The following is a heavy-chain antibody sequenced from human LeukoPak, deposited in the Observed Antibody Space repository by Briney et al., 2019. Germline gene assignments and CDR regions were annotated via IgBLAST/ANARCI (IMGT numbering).Heavy chain of an antibody. Sequence: RGSLRLSCAASGFTFSSYSMNWVRQAPGKGLEWVSSISSSSSYIYYADSVKGRFTISRDNAKNSLYLQMNSLRAEDTAVYYCARDPGIAAAGTNNWFDPWGQGTLVTVSS. CDR3: ARDPGIAAAGTNNWFDP. V-gene: IGHV3-21*01. D-gene: IGHD6-13*01. J-gene: IGHJ5*02. CDR2: ISSSSSYI. CDR1: GFTFSSYS.